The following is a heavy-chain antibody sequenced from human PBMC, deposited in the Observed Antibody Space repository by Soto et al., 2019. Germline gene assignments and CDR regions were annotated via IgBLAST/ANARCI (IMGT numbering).Heavy chain of an antibody. D-gene: IGHD3-10*01. V-gene: IGHV3-73*01. Sequence: GGSLRLSCAASGFTFSGSAMHWVRQASGKGLEWVGRIRSKANSYATAYAASVKGRFTISRDDSKNTAYLQMNSLKTEDTAVYYCTSQDLITMVRGGIWYWGQGTLVTVSS. CDR2: IRSKANSYAT. CDR3: TSQDLITMVRGGIWY. CDR1: GFTFSGSA. J-gene: IGHJ4*02.